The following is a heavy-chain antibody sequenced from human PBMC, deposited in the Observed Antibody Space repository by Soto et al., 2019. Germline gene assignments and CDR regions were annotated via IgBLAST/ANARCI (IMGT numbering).Heavy chain of an antibody. CDR2: IYYSGYT. D-gene: IGHD3-16*01. V-gene: IGHV4-39*01. CDR1: GGSISSSSYY. Sequence: QLQLQESGPGLVKPSETLSLTCTVSGGSISSSSYYWGWIRQPPGKGLEWIGSIYYSGYTYYNPSLNSRVTISVDTSKNQSSLTLSSVTAADTAVYYCARHNGPLYVGYYYDMDVWGQGTTVTVSS. CDR3: ARHNGPLYVGYYYDMDV. J-gene: IGHJ6*02.